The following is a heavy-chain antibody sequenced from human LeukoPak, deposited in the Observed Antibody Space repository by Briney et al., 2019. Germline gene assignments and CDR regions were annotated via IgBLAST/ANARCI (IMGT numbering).Heavy chain of an antibody. CDR1: GFTFSSYS. J-gene: IGHJ4*02. Sequence: GGSLRLSCAASGFTFSSYSMNWVRQAPGKGLEWVSSISSSSSYIYYADSVKGRFTISRDNAKNSLYLQMNSLRAEDTAVYYCARVADTATVFDYWGQGTLVTVSS. CDR2: ISSSSSYI. CDR3: ARVADTATVFDY. V-gene: IGHV3-21*01. D-gene: IGHD5-18*01.